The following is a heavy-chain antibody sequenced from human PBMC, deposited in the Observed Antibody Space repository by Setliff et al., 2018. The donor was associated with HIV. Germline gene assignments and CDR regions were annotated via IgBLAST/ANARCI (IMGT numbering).Heavy chain of an antibody. Sequence: GGSLRLSCAASGFTFSRYSMNWVRQAPGKGLEWVSYISSVSGSTIYYADSVKGRFTISRDNAKNTLYLQMNSLRAEDTAVYYCARDPAPYGDFDYWGQGTLVTVSS. J-gene: IGHJ4*02. V-gene: IGHV3-48*04. CDR1: GFTFSRYS. D-gene: IGHD4-17*01. CDR3: ARDPAPYGDFDY. CDR2: ISSVSGSTI.